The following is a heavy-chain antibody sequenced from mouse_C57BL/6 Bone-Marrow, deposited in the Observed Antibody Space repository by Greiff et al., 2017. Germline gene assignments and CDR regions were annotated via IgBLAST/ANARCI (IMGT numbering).Heavy chain of an antibody. CDR1: GYTFTSYW. CDR2: IYPGSGST. CDR3: ARNHLPYYFDY. Sequence: QVHVKQPGAELVKPGASVKMSCKASGYTFTSYWITWVKQRPGQGLEWIGDIYPGSGSTNYNEQFKSKATLTVDTSSSTAYMQLSSLTSEDSAVYYCARNHLPYYFDYWGQGTTLTVSS. J-gene: IGHJ2*01. V-gene: IGHV1-55*01.